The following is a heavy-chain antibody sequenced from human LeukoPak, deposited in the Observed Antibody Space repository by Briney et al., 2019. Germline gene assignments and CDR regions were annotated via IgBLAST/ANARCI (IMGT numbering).Heavy chain of an antibody. D-gene: IGHD5-12*01. CDR2: IYTSGST. V-gene: IGHV4-4*07. Sequence: SETLSLTCTVSGGSISSYYWSWIRQPAGKGLEWIGRIYTSGSTNYNPSPKSRVTISVDTSKNQFSLKLSSVTAADTAVYFCARGMAAAYDYNWFDPWGQGTLVTVSS. CDR1: GGSISSYY. J-gene: IGHJ5*02. CDR3: ARGMAAAYDYNWFDP.